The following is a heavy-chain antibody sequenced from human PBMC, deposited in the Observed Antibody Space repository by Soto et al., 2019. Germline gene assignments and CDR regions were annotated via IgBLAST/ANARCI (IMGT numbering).Heavy chain of an antibody. J-gene: IGHJ4*02. Sequence: QVQLVQSGAEVKKPGSSVKVSCKASGGTFSSYAISWVRQAPGQGLEWMGGIIPIFGTANYAQKFQGRVTSTADESTSTAYMALSRLRSEDTAVYYCATTSTGMTTVTTYDYWGQGTLVTVSS. D-gene: IGHD4-17*01. CDR2: IIPIFGTA. CDR3: ATTSTGMTTVTTYDY. V-gene: IGHV1-69*12. CDR1: GGTFSSYA.